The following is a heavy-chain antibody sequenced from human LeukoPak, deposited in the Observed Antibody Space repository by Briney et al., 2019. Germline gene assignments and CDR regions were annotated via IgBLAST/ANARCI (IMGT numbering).Heavy chain of an antibody. D-gene: IGHD1-26*01. CDR2: ISGSGGVT. J-gene: IGHJ4*02. CDR1: GFTFSSHA. CDR3: ARDLLGAGRY. Sequence: GGSLRLSCAASGFTFSSHAMSWVRQAPGKGLEWVSIISGSGGVTYYADSVKGRFTISRDNSKNTLYLQMNSLRAEDTAVYYCARDLLGAGRYWGQGTLVTVSS. V-gene: IGHV3-23*01.